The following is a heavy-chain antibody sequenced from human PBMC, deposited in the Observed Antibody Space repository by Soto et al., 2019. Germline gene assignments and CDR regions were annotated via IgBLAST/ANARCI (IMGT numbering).Heavy chain of an antibody. D-gene: IGHD6-19*01. V-gene: IGHV4-39*01. J-gene: IGHJ4*02. Sequence: PSETLSLTCTVSGGSISSSSYYWGWIRQPPGKGLEWIGSIYYSGSTYYNPSLKSRVTISVDTSKNQFSLKLSSVTAADTAVYYCATRRDGWKWGQGTLGTVS. CDR3: ATRRDGWK. CDR1: GGSISSSSYY. CDR2: IYYSGST.